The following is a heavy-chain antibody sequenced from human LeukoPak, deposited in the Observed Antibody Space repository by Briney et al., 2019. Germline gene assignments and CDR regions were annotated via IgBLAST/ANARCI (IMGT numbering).Heavy chain of an antibody. CDR1: GFTFSSYA. V-gene: IGHV3-23*01. J-gene: IGHJ4*02. Sequence: GGSLRLSCAASGFTFSSYAMTWVRQAPGKGLEWVSTVVGGGATFYTDSVKGRFTISRDNSKNTLYLQMNSLRAEDTAVCYCARDPCDSWSGPLSYFHYWGQGPLDPVSS. CDR2: VVGGGAT. D-gene: IGHD3-3*01. CDR3: ARDPCDSWSGPLSYFHY.